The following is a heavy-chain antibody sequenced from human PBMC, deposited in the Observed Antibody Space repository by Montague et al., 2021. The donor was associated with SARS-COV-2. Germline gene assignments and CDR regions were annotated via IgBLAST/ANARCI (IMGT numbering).Heavy chain of an antibody. J-gene: IGHJ4*02. V-gene: IGHV4-34*01. D-gene: IGHD3-10*01. CDR3: ARGARQGYGFRLGSFDS. CDR2: INHSGST. CDR1: GGSFSGYY. Sequence: TLSLTCAVYGGSFSGYYWNWIRQPPGKGLEWTGEINHSGSTNYNPSLQSRVTMSVDTSKNQFSLKLSSVTAADTAVYYCARGARQGYGFRLGSFDSWGQGTLVTVSS.